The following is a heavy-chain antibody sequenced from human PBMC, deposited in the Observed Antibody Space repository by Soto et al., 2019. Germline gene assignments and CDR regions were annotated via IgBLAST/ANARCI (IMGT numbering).Heavy chain of an antibody. D-gene: IGHD3-22*01. Sequence: GASVKVSCKASGYTFTSYGISWVRQAPAPGLEWMGWISAYNGNTNYAQKLQGRVTMTTDTSTSTACMELRSLRSDDTAVYYCARDLFSSGYYYPLDYWGQGTLVTVSS. CDR1: GYTFTSYG. CDR2: ISAYNGNT. V-gene: IGHV1-18*01. J-gene: IGHJ4*02. CDR3: ARDLFSSGYYYPLDY.